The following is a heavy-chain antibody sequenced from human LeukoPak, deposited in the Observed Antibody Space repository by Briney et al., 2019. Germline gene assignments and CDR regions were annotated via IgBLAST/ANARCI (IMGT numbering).Heavy chain of an antibody. CDR1: GGTFSSYT. V-gene: IGHV1-69*04. CDR2: IIPILGIA. D-gene: IGHD1-26*01. J-gene: IGHJ4*02. CDR3: ARDGKWELLVPYSFDY. Sequence: SVKVSCKASGGTFSSYTISWVRQAPGQGLEWMGRIIPILGIANYAQKFQGRVTITADKSTSTAYMELSSLRSEDTAVYYCARDGKWELLVPYSFDYWGQGTLVTVSS.